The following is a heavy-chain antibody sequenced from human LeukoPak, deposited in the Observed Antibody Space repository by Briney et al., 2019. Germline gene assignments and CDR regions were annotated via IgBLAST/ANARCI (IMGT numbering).Heavy chain of an antibody. V-gene: IGHV3-30*18. D-gene: IGHD6-13*01. Sequence: PGGSLRLSCAASGFTFSSYGMHWVRQAPGKGLEWVAVISYDGSNKYYADSVKGRFTISRDNSKNTLYLQMNSLRAEDTAVYYCAKEANPEEYSSSQNFDYWGQGTLVTVSS. CDR2: ISYDGSNK. CDR3: AKEANPEEYSSSQNFDY. CDR1: GFTFSSYG. J-gene: IGHJ4*02.